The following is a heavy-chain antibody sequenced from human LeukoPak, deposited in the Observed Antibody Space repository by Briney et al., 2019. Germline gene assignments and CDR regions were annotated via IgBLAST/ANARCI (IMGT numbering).Heavy chain of an antibody. CDR1: GFTFSSYS. Sequence: GGSLRLSCAASGFTFSSYSMNWVRQAPGKGLEWVSSISSSSSYIYYADSVKGRFTISRDNAKNSLYLQMNSLRAEDTAVYYCASSLYIGDPRARDYWGQGTLVTVSS. CDR2: ISSSSSYI. D-gene: IGHD2-21*01. J-gene: IGHJ4*02. V-gene: IGHV3-21*01. CDR3: ASSLYIGDPRARDY.